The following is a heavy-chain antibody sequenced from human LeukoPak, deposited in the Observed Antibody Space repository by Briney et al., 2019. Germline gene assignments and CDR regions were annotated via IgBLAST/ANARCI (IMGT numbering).Heavy chain of an antibody. Sequence: ASVKVSCKASGYTFTGYYMHWVRQAPGQGLERMGWINPNSGGTNYAQKFQGRVTMTRDTSISTAYMELSRLRSDDTAVYYCARDLISGYDSDLFDYWGQGTLVTVSS. J-gene: IGHJ4*02. V-gene: IGHV1-2*02. CDR1: GYTFTGYY. CDR3: ARDLISGYDSDLFDY. D-gene: IGHD5-12*01. CDR2: INPNSGGT.